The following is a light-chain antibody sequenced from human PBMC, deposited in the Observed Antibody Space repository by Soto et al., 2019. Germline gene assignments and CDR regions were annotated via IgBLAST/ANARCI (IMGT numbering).Light chain of an antibody. Sequence: IQMTQSPSSLSASVGDRVTITCQASQDISNYLNWYQQKPGKAPKVLIYGASNLQSGVPSRFSGSGSGTDFTLTISSLQPEDFATYYCLQDYNYPLTFGGGTKVDIK. CDR3: LQDYNYPLT. CDR1: QDISNY. CDR2: GAS. V-gene: IGKV1-6*01. J-gene: IGKJ4*01.